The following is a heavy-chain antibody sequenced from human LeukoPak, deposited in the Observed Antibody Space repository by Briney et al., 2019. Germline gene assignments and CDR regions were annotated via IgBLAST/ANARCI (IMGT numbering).Heavy chain of an antibody. V-gene: IGHV4-30-2*01. J-gene: IGHJ5*02. CDR2: MYHSGGT. Sequence: SETLSLTCAVSGGSISSGGYSWRWIRQPPGKGLEWIGYMYHSGGTYYNPSLKSRVTISVDRSKNQFSLELRSVTAADTAVYYCARAAPYGSGRNWFDPWGQGTLVTVSS. D-gene: IGHD3-10*01. CDR1: GGSISSGGYS. CDR3: ARAAPYGSGRNWFDP.